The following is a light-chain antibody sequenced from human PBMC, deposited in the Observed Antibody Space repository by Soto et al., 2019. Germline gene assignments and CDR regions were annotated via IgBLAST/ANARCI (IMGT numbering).Light chain of an antibody. CDR2: SPT. CDR3: EKSDTTPFT. J-gene: IGKJ3*01. CDR1: QSISYY. Sequence: DVQMTQSPSSLSASVGDRVTITCRASQSISYYLNWYQQKPGNAPTLLISSPTTLESGVPSRFSGSGSGSAFTLTLSTLQLEDVATFYCEKSDTTPFTFGPGTKVEI. V-gene: IGKV1-39*01.